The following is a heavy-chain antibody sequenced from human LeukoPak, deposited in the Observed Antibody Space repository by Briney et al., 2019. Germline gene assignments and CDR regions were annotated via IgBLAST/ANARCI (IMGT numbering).Heavy chain of an antibody. J-gene: IGHJ6*03. Sequence: GGSLRLSCAASGFTFSDYYMSWIRQAPGKGLEWVSYISRSGSTIYYADSVKGRFTISRDNAKNTLYLQMNSLRAEDTAVYYCARGLSIAYYMDVWGKGTTVTVSS. V-gene: IGHV3-11*04. CDR3: ARGLSIAYYMDV. CDR1: GFTFSDYY. CDR2: ISRSGSTI.